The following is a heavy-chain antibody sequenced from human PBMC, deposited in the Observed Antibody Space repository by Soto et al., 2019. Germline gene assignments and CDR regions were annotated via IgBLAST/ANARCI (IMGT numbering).Heavy chain of an antibody. V-gene: IGHV1-18*04. CDR2: ISAYNGNT. CDR3: ARFSGSYYPNWFDP. J-gene: IGHJ5*02. D-gene: IGHD1-26*01. CDR1: GYTFTSYG. Sequence: QVQLVQSGAEVKKPGASVKVSCKASGYTFTSYGISWVRQAPGQGLEWMGWISAYNGNTNYAQKFQGRVTITADESTSTAYMELSSLRSEDTAVYYCARFSGSYYPNWFDPWGQGTLVTVSS.